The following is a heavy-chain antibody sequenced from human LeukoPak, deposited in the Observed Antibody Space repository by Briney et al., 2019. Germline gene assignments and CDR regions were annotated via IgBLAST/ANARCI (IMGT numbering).Heavy chain of an antibody. CDR3: ARARRIAAAGLIGWFDP. Sequence: GASVKVSCKASGYTFTSYGISWVRQAPGQGLEWMGWISAYNGNTNYAQKLQGRVTMTTDTSTSTAYMELRSLRSDEKAVYYCARARRIAAAGLIGWFDPWGQGTLVTVSS. CDR1: GYTFTSYG. V-gene: IGHV1-18*01. CDR2: ISAYNGNT. D-gene: IGHD6-13*01. J-gene: IGHJ5*02.